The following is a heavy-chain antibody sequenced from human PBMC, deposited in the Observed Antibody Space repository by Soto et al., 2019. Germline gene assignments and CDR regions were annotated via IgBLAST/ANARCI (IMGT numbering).Heavy chain of an antibody. D-gene: IGHD3-3*01. J-gene: IGHJ4*02. Sequence: SETLSLTCAVYGGSFSGYYWSWIRQPPGKGLEWIGEINHSGSTNYNPSLKSRVTISVDTSKNQFSLKLSSVTAADTAVYYCARTSSYDFWSGRYYFDYWGQGTLVTVSS. CDR2: INHSGST. V-gene: IGHV4-34*01. CDR3: ARTSSYDFWSGRYYFDY. CDR1: GGSFSGYY.